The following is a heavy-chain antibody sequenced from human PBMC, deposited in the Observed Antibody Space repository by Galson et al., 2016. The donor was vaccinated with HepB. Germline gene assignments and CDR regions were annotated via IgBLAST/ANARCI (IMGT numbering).Heavy chain of an antibody. CDR2: IWHDGSNK. Sequence: SLRLSCAASGFSFSLYGMHWVRQAPGKGLEWVAFIWHDGSNKYYADSVKGRFTISRDNSKNTLYLQMNSLRAEDTAVYHCAKDPSSGWYKYYHGMDVWGQGTLVTVSS. V-gene: IGHV3-33*06. CDR1: GFSFSLYG. D-gene: IGHD6-19*01. J-gene: IGHJ6*02. CDR3: AKDPSSGWYKYYHGMDV.